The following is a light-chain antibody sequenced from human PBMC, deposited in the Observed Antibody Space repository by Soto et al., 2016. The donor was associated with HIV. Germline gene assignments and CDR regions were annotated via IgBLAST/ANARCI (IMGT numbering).Light chain of an antibody. CDR3: QVWDGSSDPSMV. CDR1: NIGSQS. J-gene: IGLJ2*01. Sequence: SYVLTQPPSVSVAPGKTASMTCGGDNIGSQSVHWYQQKPGQAPVLVVYDDTDRPSGIPDRFSGSNSGNTATLTISRVDAGDEADYYCQVWDGSSDPSMVFGGGTKLTV. CDR2: DDT. V-gene: IGLV3-21*03.